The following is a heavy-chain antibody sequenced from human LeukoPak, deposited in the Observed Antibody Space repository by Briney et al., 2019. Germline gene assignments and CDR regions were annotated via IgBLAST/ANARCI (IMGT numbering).Heavy chain of an antibody. Sequence: PEGSLRLSCAASGFTFNNYAMSWVRQAPGKGLEWVSGITATGGATYYADSVKGRFTISRDNSKNTLYLQMNTLGAEDTALYYCASSEFSVYFFDWWGQGTLVTVSS. CDR2: ITATGGAT. V-gene: IGHV3-23*01. CDR3: ASSEFSVYFFDW. CDR1: GFTFNNYA. D-gene: IGHD6-19*01. J-gene: IGHJ4*02.